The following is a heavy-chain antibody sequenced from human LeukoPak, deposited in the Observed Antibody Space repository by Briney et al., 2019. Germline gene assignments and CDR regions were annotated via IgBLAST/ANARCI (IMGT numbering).Heavy chain of an antibody. J-gene: IGHJ4*02. CDR3: ARGIGYFGSGRYHLDY. CDR1: GFTFSSYW. Sequence: GGSLRLSCAASGFTFSSYWMSWVRQAAGKGLEWISYIGTGGNTVYYADSVKGRFSISRDNAKNSLFLQMNSQRAEDTAVYYCARGIGYFGSGRYHLDYWGQGTLVTVSS. D-gene: IGHD3-10*01. CDR2: IGTGGNTV. V-gene: IGHV3-48*01.